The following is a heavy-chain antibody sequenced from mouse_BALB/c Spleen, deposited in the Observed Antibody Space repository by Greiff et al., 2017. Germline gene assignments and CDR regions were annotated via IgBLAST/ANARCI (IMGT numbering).Heavy chain of an antibody. CDR3: ARGHYFDY. Sequence: EVQLQQSGPGLVKPSQSLSLTCTVTGYSITSDYAWNWIRQFPGNKLEWMGYISYSGSTSYNPSLKSRISITRDTSKNQFFLQLNSVTTEDTATYYGARGHYFDYWGQGTTLTVSS. J-gene: IGHJ2*01. V-gene: IGHV3-2*02. CDR1: GYSITSDYA. CDR2: ISYSGST.